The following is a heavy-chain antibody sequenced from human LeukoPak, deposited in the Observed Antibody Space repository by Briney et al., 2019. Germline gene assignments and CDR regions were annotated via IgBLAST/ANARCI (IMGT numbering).Heavy chain of an antibody. J-gene: IGHJ4*02. V-gene: IGHV3-66*01. CDR3: ARAPGSYGLVDY. Sequence: GGSLRLSCAASGFTVSSNYMSWVRQAPGKGLEWVSVIYSGGSTYYADSVKGRFTISRDNAKNTLYLQMNSLRAEDTAVYYCARAPGSYGLVDYWGQGTLVTVSS. D-gene: IGHD1-26*01. CDR2: IYSGGST. CDR1: GFTVSSNY.